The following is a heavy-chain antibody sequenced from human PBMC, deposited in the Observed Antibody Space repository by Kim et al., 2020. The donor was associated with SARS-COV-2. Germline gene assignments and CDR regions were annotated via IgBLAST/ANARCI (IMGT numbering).Heavy chain of an antibody. Sequence: FQGRVTITADESTSTAYMELSSLRSEDTAVYYCARGRAAGIMYYYYGMDVWGQGTTVTVSS. J-gene: IGHJ6*02. CDR3: ARGRAAGIMYYYYGMDV. V-gene: IGHV1-69*01. D-gene: IGHD6-13*01.